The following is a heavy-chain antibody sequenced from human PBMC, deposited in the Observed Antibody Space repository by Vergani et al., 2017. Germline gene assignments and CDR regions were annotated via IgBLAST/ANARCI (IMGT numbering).Heavy chain of an antibody. D-gene: IGHD5-12*01. CDR1: GGPFSGGSHY. V-gene: IGHV4-61*02. J-gene: IGHJ4*02. CDR2: IYNTGGT. CDR3: ARFSSGFVA. Sequence: QVQLKESGPGLVGPSETLSLTCTVSGGPFSGGSHYWSWIRQSAGKGLDWIGRIYNTGGTNYDPSLKTRVTMSVDTSKNQFSLKLASVTAADTAIYYCARFSSGFVAWGPGTPVTVSS.